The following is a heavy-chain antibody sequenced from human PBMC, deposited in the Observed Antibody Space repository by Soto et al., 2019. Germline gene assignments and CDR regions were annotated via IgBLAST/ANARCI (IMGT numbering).Heavy chain of an antibody. D-gene: IGHD4-17*01. CDR1: GGSISSGGYY. Sequence: PSETLSLTCTVSGGSISSGGYYWSWIRQHPGKGVEWIGYIYYSGSTYYNPSLKSRVTISVDTSKNQFSLKLSSVTAADTAVYYCARMLYGGLYYFDYWGQGTLVTVSS. CDR3: ARMLYGGLYYFDY. CDR2: IYYSGST. J-gene: IGHJ4*02. V-gene: IGHV4-31*03.